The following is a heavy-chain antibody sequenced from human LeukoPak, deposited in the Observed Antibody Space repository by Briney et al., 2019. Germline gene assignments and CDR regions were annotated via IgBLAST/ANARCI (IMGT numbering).Heavy chain of an antibody. Sequence: GGSLRLSCAAWVFPFSTYPMRWVPEARGVRLEGVSSISDGGESTHYADSVEGRFTISRDNSKNTLYLQMNSLRAEDTALYYCVKFFLPYLAGGTGSRWGQGTLVTVSS. J-gene: IGHJ4*02. CDR2: ISDGGEST. D-gene: IGHD3-10*01. V-gene: IGHV3-23*01. CDR1: VFPFSTYP. CDR3: VKFFLPYLAGGTGSR.